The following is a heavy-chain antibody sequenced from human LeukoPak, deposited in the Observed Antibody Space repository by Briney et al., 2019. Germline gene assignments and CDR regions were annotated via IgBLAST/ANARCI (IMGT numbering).Heavy chain of an antibody. CDR1: GFTFSSYW. V-gene: IGHV3-7*01. Sequence: GGSLRLSCAASGFTFSSYWMSWVRQAPGKGLEWVANIKQDESEKYYVDSVKGRFTISRDNAQNSLYLQMNSLRAEDTAVYYCAVDDFWSGYPFMDVWGKGTTVTVSS. CDR2: IKQDESEK. J-gene: IGHJ6*03. CDR3: AVDDFWSGYPFMDV. D-gene: IGHD3-3*01.